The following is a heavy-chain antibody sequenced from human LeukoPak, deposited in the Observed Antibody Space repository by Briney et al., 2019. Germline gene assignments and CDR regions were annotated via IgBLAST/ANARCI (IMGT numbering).Heavy chain of an antibody. J-gene: IGHJ5*02. CDR3: ARDSPNYYDSSGLFDP. D-gene: IGHD3-22*01. CDR2: ISAYNGNT. Sequence: ASVKVSCKASGYTFTSYGISWVRQAPGQGLEWMGWISAYNGNTNYAQKLQGRVTMTTDTSTSTAYMELRSLRSDDTAVYYCARDSPNYYDSSGLFDPWGQGTLVTVSS. CDR1: GYTFTSYG. V-gene: IGHV1-18*01.